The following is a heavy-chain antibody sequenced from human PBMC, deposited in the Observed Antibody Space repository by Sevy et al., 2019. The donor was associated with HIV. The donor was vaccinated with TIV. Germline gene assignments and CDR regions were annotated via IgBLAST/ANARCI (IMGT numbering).Heavy chain of an antibody. D-gene: IGHD3-3*01. V-gene: IGHV3-15*01. Sequence: GGSLRLSCAASGFTFSNAWMSWVRQAPGKGLEWVGRIKSKTDGGTTDYAAPVKGRFTISRDDSKNTLYLQMNSLKTADTAVYYCTTDTSVFGVVINYWGQGTLVTVSS. CDR3: TTDTSVFGVVINY. CDR1: GFTFSNAW. CDR2: IKSKTDGGTT. J-gene: IGHJ4*02.